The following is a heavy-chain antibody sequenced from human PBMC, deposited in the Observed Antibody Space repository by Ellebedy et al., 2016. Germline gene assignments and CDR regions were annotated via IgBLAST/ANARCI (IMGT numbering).Heavy chain of an antibody. V-gene: IGHV3-23*01. Sequence: GGSLRLSCAASGFTFSSYAMNWVRQAPGKGLEWVSAISGSGSSTYYADSVKGRLTISRDNSKNTLYLQMNSLRAEDTAVYYCARVRFAVGTTRGFDYWGQGTLVIVSS. J-gene: IGHJ4*02. D-gene: IGHD1-7*01. CDR3: ARVRFAVGTTRGFDY. CDR1: GFTFSSYA. CDR2: ISGSGSST.